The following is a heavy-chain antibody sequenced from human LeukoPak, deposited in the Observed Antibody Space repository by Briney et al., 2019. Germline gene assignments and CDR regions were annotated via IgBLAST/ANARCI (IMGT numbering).Heavy chain of an antibody. J-gene: IGHJ3*02. D-gene: IGHD2-2*01. CDR2: INPSGGST. CDR1: GYTFTSYY. V-gene: IGHV1-46*01. CDR3: ASLDGPADPHDAFDI. Sequence: GASVKVSCKASGYTFTSYYMHWVRQAPGQGLEWMGIINPSGGSTSYAQKFQGRVTMTRDMSTSTVYMELSSLRSEDTAVYYCASLDGPADPHDAFDIWGQGTMVTVSS.